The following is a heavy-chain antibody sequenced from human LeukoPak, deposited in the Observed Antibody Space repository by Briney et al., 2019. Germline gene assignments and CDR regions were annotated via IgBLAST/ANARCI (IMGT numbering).Heavy chain of an antibody. Sequence: PSETLSLTCTVSGGSISSYYWSWIRQPAGKGLEWIGRIYTSGSTNYNPSLKSRVTMSVDTSKNQLSLKLSSVTAADTAVYYCARDRPYGAYWYFDLWGRGTLVTVSS. CDR3: ARDRPYGAYWYFDL. CDR1: GGSISSYY. CDR2: IYTSGST. D-gene: IGHD4-17*01. J-gene: IGHJ2*01. V-gene: IGHV4-4*07.